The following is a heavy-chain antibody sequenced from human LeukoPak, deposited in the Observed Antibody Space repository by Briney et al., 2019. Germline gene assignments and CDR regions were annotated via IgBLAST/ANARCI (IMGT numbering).Heavy chain of an antibody. V-gene: IGHV1-46*01. CDR2: INPTGGST. Sequence: VSVKVSCKASGYTFTSYYMHWVRQAPGQGLEWMGIINPTGGSTNYAQKFQGRVTMTRDTSTSTVYMELSSLRSEDTAVYYCARTYSSGWYYFDYWGQGTLVTVSS. CDR3: ARTYSSGWYYFDY. CDR1: GYTFTSYY. J-gene: IGHJ4*02. D-gene: IGHD6-19*01.